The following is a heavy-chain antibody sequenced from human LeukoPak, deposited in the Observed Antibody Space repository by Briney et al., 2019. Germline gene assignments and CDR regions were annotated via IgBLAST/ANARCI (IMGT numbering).Heavy chain of an antibody. CDR3: ARVRVDYYDSSGYNY. CDR2: INSDGSST. CDR1: GFTLRSYW. D-gene: IGHD3-22*01. V-gene: IGHV3-74*01. Sequence: GGSLRLSCAASGFTLRSYWMHWVRQAPGKGLVWVSHINSDGSSTHYADSVKGRFIISRDNAKNTVYLQMNSLRAEDTAVYYCARVRVDYYDSSGYNYWGQGTLVTVSS. J-gene: IGHJ4*02.